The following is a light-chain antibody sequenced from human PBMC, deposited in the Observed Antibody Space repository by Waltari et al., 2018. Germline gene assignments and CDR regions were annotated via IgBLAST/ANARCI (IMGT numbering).Light chain of an antibody. J-gene: IGLJ2*01. V-gene: IGLV1-51*01. CDR2: DNN. CDR1: SSYIGNNY. Sequence: SVLTQPPSVSAAPGQKVTISCSGGSSYIGNNYVSWYQQVPGTAPKLLIYDNNGRPSGIPDRFSGSKSGTSATLGITGLQTGDEVDYYCATWDSSLSAVLFGGGTRLTVL. CDR3: ATWDSSLSAVL.